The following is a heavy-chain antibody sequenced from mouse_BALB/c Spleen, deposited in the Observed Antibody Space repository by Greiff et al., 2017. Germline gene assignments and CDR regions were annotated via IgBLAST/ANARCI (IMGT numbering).Heavy chain of an antibody. CDR1: GYTFSSYW. CDR3: ARGAYYRYDGFAY. J-gene: IGHJ3*01. Sequence: QVQLQQSGAELMKPGASVKISCKATGYTFSSYWIEWVKQRPGHGLEWIGEILPGSGSTNYNEKFKGKATFTADTSSNTAYMQLSSLTSEDSAVYYCARGAYYRYDGFAYWGQGTLVTVSA. D-gene: IGHD2-14*01. V-gene: IGHV1-9*01. CDR2: ILPGSGST.